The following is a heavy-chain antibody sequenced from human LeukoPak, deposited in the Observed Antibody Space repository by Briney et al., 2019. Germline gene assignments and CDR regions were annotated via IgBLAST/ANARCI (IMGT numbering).Heavy chain of an antibody. D-gene: IGHD6-13*01. V-gene: IGHV3-23*01. Sequence: GGSLRLSCAASGFTFSSYGMSWVRQAPGKGLEWVSNNADSAKGRFTISRDNSKNTLHLQMNSLRAEDTAVYYCANREGAAGFSFDYWGQGTLVTVSS. CDR1: GFTFSSYG. CDR3: ANREGAAGFSFDY. J-gene: IGHJ4*02.